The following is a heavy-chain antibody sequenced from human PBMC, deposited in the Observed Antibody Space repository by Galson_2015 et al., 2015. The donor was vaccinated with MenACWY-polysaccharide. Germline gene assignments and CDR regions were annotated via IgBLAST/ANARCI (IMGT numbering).Heavy chain of an antibody. V-gene: IGHV3-49*02. CDR3: SRDRPLDY. CDR2: GATT. D-gene: IGHD6-6*01. J-gene: IGHJ4*02. Sequence: GATTGYAASVHGRFTISRDDSKSIVYLQMNSLKIEDAAVYYCSRDRPLDYWGQGTLVTASS.